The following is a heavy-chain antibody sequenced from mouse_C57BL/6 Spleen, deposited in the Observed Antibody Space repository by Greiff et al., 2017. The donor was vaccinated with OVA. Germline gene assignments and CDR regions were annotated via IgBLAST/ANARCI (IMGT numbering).Heavy chain of an antibody. CDR2: ISYDGSN. J-gene: IGHJ3*01. CDR3: ARGPSYYGSTDWFAY. Sequence: EVQLQESGPGLVKPSQSLSLTCSVTGYSITSGYYWNWIRQFPGNKLEWMGYISYDGSNNYNPSLKNRISITRDTSKNQFFLKLNSVTTEDTATYYGARGPSYYGSTDWFAYWGQGTLVTVSA. CDR1: GYSITSGYY. D-gene: IGHD1-1*01. V-gene: IGHV3-6*01.